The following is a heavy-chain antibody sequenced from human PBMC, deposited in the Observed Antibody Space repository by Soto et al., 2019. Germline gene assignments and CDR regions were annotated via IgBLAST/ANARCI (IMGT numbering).Heavy chain of an antibody. V-gene: IGHV3-21*01. CDR1: GLTFSSYS. D-gene: IGHD1-7*01. J-gene: IGHJ4*02. CDR2: ISSGDSYI. CDR3: VASPEGTWFMRD. Sequence: EVQLVESGGGLVKPGGSLRLSCAASGLTFSSYSMNWFRQAPGKGLEWVSSISSGDSYIYYADASRGRFTISRDNADNSLPPQMNSLRVEHTAVYYCVASPEGTWFMRDWGQGALVTVSS.